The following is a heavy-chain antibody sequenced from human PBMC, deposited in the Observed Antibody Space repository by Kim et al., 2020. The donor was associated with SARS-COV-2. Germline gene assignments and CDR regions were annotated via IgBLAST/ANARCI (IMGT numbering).Heavy chain of an antibody. Sequence: ASVKVSCKASGYTFTGYYMHWVRQAPGQGLEWMGWIHPNSGGTNYAQKFQGRVTMTRDTSISTAYMELSGLRSDDTAVYYCASLPDYYDSSGYYDDYWGQGTLVTVSS. J-gene: IGHJ4*02. CDR1: GYTFTGYY. D-gene: IGHD3-22*01. CDR2: IHPNSGGT. V-gene: IGHV1-2*02. CDR3: ASLPDYYDSSGYYDDY.